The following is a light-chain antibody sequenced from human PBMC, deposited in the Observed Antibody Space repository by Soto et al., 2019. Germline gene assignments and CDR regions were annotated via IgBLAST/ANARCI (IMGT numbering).Light chain of an antibody. CDR2: DVT. J-gene: IGLJ1*01. V-gene: IGLV2-14*03. Sequence: QSVLTQPASVSGSPRQSITISCTGTSSDVGGFNYVSWYQQHPGKAPKLMIYDVTNRPSGVSYRFSGSKSGNTASLTISGLQAEDEADYYCNSYTGSSTYVFGTGTKLTVL. CDR1: SSDVGGFNY. CDR3: NSYTGSSTYV.